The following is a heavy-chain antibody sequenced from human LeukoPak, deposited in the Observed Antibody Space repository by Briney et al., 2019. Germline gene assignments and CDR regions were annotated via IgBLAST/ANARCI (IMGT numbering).Heavy chain of an antibody. Sequence: SQTLSLTCAISGDSVSSNSASWNWIRQSPSRGLEWLGRTYYRSVWYNDYAVSVKSRITINADTSKNQFSLHLNSVTPEDTAVYYCTRDLRGEGAPDNEYWGKGTLVTVSS. CDR3: TRDLRGEGAPDNEY. D-gene: IGHD3-16*01. J-gene: IGHJ1*01. CDR2: TYYRSVWYN. V-gene: IGHV6-1*01. CDR1: GDSVSSNSAS.